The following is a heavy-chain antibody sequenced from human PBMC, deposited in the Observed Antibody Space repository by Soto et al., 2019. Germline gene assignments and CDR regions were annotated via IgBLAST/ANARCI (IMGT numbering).Heavy chain of an antibody. D-gene: IGHD1-26*01. CDR2: IWYDGSNK. V-gene: IGHV3-33*01. CDR3: ARDQRSYTPSYYYYDMDV. Sequence: GGSLRLSCAASGFTFSSYGMHWVRQAPGKGLEWVAVIWYDGSNKYYADSVKGRFTISRDNSKNTLYLQMNSLRAEDTAVFYFARDQRSYTPSYYYYDMDVWGQGTTVTVSS. CDR1: GFTFSSYG. J-gene: IGHJ6*02.